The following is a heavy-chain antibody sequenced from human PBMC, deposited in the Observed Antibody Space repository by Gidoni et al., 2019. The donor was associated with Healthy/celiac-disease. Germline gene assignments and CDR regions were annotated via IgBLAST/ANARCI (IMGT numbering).Heavy chain of an antibody. V-gene: IGHV4-39*07. CDR2: TYYSGST. J-gene: IGHJ6*02. CDR1: GGSISSSSYY. D-gene: IGHD3-10*01. Sequence: QLQLQESGPGLVELSDTLSLTGTVSGGSISSSSYYWGWIRHPPGKGLEWIGGTYYSGSTYYNPSLKSRFTLSVDTSTNQFSLTLSAVTSADTAVYYCARGGPPLVRGLQVYYYYYGMDVWGQGTTVTVSS. CDR3: ARGGPPLVRGLQVYYYYYGMDV.